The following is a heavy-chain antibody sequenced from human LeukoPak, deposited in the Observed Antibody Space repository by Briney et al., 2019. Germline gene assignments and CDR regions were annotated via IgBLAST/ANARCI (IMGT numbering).Heavy chain of an antibody. Sequence: PGGSLRLSCAASGFTFSSYWMSWVRQAPGKGLEWVANIKQDGSEKYYVDSVKGRFTISRDNAKNSLYLQMNSLRAEDTAVYYCARVRTIFGVGSSLLYYMDVWGKGTTVTVSS. CDR3: ARVRTIFGVGSSLLYYMDV. D-gene: IGHD3-3*01. CDR2: IKQDGSEK. CDR1: GFTFSSYW. J-gene: IGHJ6*03. V-gene: IGHV3-7*01.